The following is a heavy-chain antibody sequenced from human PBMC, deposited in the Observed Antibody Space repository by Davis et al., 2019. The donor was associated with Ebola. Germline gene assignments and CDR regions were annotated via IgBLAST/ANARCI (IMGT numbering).Heavy chain of an antibody. CDR1: GYTFTSYA. D-gene: IGHD1-1*01. V-gene: IGHV1-3*01. CDR2: INAGNGNT. J-gene: IGHJ6*02. Sequence: ASVKVSCKASGYTFTSYAMHWVRQAPGQRLEWMGWINAGNGNTKYSQKFQGRVTIPRDTSASTAYMELSSLRSEDTAVYYCSRGTGTTIDYYGMDVWGQGTTVTVSS. CDR3: SRGTGTTIDYYGMDV.